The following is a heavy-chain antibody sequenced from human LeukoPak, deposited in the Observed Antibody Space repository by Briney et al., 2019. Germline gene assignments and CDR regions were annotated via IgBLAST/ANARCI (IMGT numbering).Heavy chain of an antibody. D-gene: IGHD6-19*01. Sequence: GGSLRLSCAASGFTFSSSAMSWVRQAPGKGLEWVSAISNNGGYTCYADSVQGRFTISRDNSKSTLCLQMNSLRVEDTAFYYCAKDNRRHYTSGPNPDSLHWGQGALVTVSS. CDR1: GFTFSSSA. V-gene: IGHV3-23*01. CDR3: AKDNRRHYTSGPNPDSLH. J-gene: IGHJ4*02. CDR2: ISNNGGYT.